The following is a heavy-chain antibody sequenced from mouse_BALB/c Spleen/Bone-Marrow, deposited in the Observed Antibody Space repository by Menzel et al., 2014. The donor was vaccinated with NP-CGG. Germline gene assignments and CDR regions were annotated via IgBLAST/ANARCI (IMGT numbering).Heavy chain of an antibody. CDR1: GFSFTGYT. Sequence: EVQGVESGPELVKPGASMKISCKASGFSFTGYTMNWVKQSHGKNLEWIGLINPYNGGTSYNLKFKGKATLTVDKSFSTAYMELLSLTSEDSAVYYCAGADYYFDYWGQGTTLTVSS. CDR2: INPYNGGT. CDR3: AGADYYFDY. V-gene: IGHV1-18*01. J-gene: IGHJ2*01.